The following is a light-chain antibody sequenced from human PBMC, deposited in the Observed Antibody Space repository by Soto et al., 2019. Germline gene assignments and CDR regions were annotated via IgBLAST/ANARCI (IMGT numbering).Light chain of an antibody. CDR2: YDR. J-gene: IGLJ3*02. Sequence: SYELTQPPSLSETPGKTATITCGGSDIGSKSVNWYQQKPGQAPVLIMFYDRVRPSGIPARFSGSNSGNTATLTISGVEVGDEADYYCQVWDTTSDPEGVFGGGTKVTVL. CDR1: DIGSKS. V-gene: IGLV3-21*04. CDR3: QVWDTTSDPEGV.